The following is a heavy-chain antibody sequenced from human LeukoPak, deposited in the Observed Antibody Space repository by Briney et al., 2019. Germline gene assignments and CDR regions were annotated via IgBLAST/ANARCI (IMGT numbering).Heavy chain of an antibody. D-gene: IGHD5-12*01. CDR3: ALSRGLRIWRQLDY. Sequence: ASVKVSCKASGYTFTGYCMHWGRQAPGQGLEWMGWINPNSGGTNYAQKFQGRVTMTRDTSISTAYMELRRLRSDDTAVYYCALSRGLRIWRQLDYWGQGTLVTVSS. CDR2: INPNSGGT. CDR1: GYTFTGYC. J-gene: IGHJ4*02. V-gene: IGHV1-2*02.